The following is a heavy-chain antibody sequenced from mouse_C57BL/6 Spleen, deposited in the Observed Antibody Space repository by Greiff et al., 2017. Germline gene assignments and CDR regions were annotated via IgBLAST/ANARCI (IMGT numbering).Heavy chain of an antibody. V-gene: IGHV2-5*01. CDR2: IWRGGST. CDR3: AKGGLSLAY. CDR1: GFSLTSSG. D-gene: IGHD2-4*01. Sequence: VQLQQSGPGLVQPSQSLSITCPVSGFSLTSSGVPCVRQSPGKGLELLGVIWRGGSTDYNAAFMSRLSITKDNSKSQVFFKMNSLQADDTAIYYCAKGGLSLAYWGQGTLVTVSA. J-gene: IGHJ3*01.